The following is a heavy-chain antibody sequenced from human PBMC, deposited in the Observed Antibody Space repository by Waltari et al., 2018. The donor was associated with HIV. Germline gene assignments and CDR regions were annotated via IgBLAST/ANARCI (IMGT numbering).Heavy chain of an antibody. CDR3: TGARNF. CDR2: IKSETYGGTP. D-gene: IGHD3-16*01. V-gene: IGHV3-49*03. CDR1: GFTFRDYA. Sequence: EPQLVESGGGLVQPGWSLRLSCRASGFTFRDYAVNWFRQGPVKGLEWVGLIKSETYGGTPLYAASVRGRFTISRDDSATMAFLQMDNLGVEDTGVYYCTGARNFWGRGTLVTVSA. J-gene: IGHJ4*02.